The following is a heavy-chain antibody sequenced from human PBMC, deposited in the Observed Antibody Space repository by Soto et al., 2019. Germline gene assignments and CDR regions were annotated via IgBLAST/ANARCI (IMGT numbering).Heavy chain of an antibody. CDR3: ARGHVTTWVSYWFDP. CDR2: INGGGGST. V-gene: IGHV3-74*01. Sequence: GGSLRLSCAASGFTFSSYWMHWVRQAPGKGLVWISRINGGGGSTNYADSVKGRFTISRDNSKNTLYLQMNSLRSDDTAVYYCARGHVTTWVSYWFDPWGQGTLVTVSS. J-gene: IGHJ5*02. D-gene: IGHD4-4*01. CDR1: GFTFSSYW.